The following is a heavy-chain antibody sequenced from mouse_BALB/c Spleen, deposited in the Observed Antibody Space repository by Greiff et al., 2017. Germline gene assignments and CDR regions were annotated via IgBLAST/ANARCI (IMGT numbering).Heavy chain of an antibody. J-gene: IGHJ2*01. CDR3: ARGTYGNVY. Sequence: VQLQQSGPELVKPGASVKISCKASGYTFTDYNMHWVKQSHGKSLEWIGYIYPYNGGTGYNQKFKSKATLTVDNSSSTAYMELRSLTSEDSAVYYCARGTYGNVYWGQGTTLTVSS. CDR1: GYTFTDYN. V-gene: IGHV1S29*02. D-gene: IGHD2-10*02. CDR2: IYPYNGGT.